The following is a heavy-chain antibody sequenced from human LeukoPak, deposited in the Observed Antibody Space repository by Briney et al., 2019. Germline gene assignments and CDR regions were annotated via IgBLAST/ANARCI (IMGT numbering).Heavy chain of an antibody. Sequence: PSETLSLTCTVSGGSISSYYWSWIRQPPGKGLEWIGYIYYSGSTNYNPSLKSRVTISVDTSKNQFSLKLSSVTAADTAVYYCARAAIAVAGTGFDYWGQGTLVTVSS. V-gene: IGHV4-59*01. CDR1: GGSISSYY. CDR2: IYYSGST. D-gene: IGHD6-19*01. CDR3: ARAAIAVAGTGFDY. J-gene: IGHJ4*02.